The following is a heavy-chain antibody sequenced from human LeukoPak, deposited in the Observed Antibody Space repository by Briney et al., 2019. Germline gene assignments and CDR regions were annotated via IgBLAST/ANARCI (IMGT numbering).Heavy chain of an antibody. Sequence: GGSLRLSCAASGFTFSHYNMNWVRQAPGKGVEWVSYISSSGSTIYYADSVKGRFTISRDNAKNSLYLQMNSLRAEDTAVYYCAELGITMIGGVWGKGTTVTISS. D-gene: IGHD3-10*02. J-gene: IGHJ6*04. CDR2: ISSSGSTI. V-gene: IGHV3-48*03. CDR3: AELGITMIGGV. CDR1: GFTFSHYN.